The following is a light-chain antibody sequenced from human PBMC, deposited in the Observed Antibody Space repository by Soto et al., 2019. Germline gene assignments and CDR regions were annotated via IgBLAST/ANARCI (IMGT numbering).Light chain of an antibody. J-gene: IGKJ4*01. CDR1: QSVTSSY. Sequence: EIVFTQSPGTLSLSPGERATLSCRASQSVTSSYLAWWQQKPGQAPRLIIYGASSRETGIPDRVSGSGSWTDFTLTISSLQPEDVEADYCQKYNSATLTFGGGTKVDIK. CDR3: QKYNSATLT. V-gene: IGKV3-20*01. CDR2: GAS.